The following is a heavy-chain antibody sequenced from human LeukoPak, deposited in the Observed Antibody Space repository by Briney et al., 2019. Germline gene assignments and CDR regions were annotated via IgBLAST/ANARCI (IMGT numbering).Heavy chain of an antibody. CDR2: ISSSSSTI. D-gene: IGHD3-22*01. CDR3: ARDLPQYYYDSSGYPLFDY. CDR1: GFTFSSYS. V-gene: IGHV3-48*01. Sequence: GGSLRLSCAASGFTFSSYSMNWVRQAPGKGLEWVSYISSSSSTIYYADSVKGRFTISRDNAKNSLYLQMNSLRAEDTAVYYCARDLPQYYYDSSGYPLFDYWGQGTLVTVSS. J-gene: IGHJ4*02.